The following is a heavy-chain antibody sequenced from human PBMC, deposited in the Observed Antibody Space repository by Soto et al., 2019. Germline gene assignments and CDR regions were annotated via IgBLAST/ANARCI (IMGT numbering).Heavy chain of an antibody. CDR2: IDTGSISK. V-gene: IGHV3-48*02. D-gene: IGHD1-20*01. Sequence: EAQLVESGGGLVQPGGSLRLSCAASGFTLSRYSMSWVRQAPGKGLEYIAYIDTGSISKYYADSVEGRFAISRDNAKNSRYLELNSLRDEDTGLYFCTRDRLTGDFREAFDIWGQGTLVTVSS. CDR1: GFTLSRYS. CDR3: TRDRLTGDFREAFDI. J-gene: IGHJ3*02.